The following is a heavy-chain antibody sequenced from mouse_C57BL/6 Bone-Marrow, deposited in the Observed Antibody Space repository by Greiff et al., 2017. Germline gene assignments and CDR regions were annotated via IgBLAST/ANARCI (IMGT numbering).Heavy chain of an antibody. CDR3: ARDRGDY. V-gene: IGHV5-4*01. CDR2: ISDGGSYT. Sequence: EVQRVESGGGLVKPGGSLKLSCAASGFTFSSYAMSWVRQTPEKRLEWVATISDGGSYTYYPDNVKGRFTISRDNAKNNLYLQRSHLKAEDTAMYYCARDRGDYWGQGTSVTVSS. J-gene: IGHJ4*01. CDR1: GFTFSSYA.